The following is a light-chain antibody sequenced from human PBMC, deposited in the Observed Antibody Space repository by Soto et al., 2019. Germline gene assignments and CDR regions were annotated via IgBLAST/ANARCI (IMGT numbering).Light chain of an antibody. V-gene: IGLV2-14*01. J-gene: IGLJ1*01. Sequence: QSVLTQPASVSGSPGQSITISCTGTSSDVGAYNYDSWYQQHPDIAPKLIIYDVSNRPSGVSNRFSGSKSGNTASLTISGLQAEDEADYYCSSYASSSSLVFGTGTKVTVL. CDR1: SSDVGAYNY. CDR2: DVS. CDR3: SSYASSSSLV.